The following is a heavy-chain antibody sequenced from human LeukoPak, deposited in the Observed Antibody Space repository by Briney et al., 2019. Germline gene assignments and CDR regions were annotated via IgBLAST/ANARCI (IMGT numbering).Heavy chain of an antibody. V-gene: IGHV3-23*01. J-gene: IGHJ4*02. Sequence: HPGGSLRLPCTGSGFNFNMFAMNWVRQAPGQGLEWVSGLSRGGGTTNYADSVKGRFTISRDKSKNMVFLQMNSLRPEDTAVYYCAKEQRIRHCSEGVCMEGYYFDYWGQGSLVTVSS. CDR3: AKEQRIRHCSEGVCMEGYYFDY. CDR1: GFNFNMFA. D-gene: IGHD2-8*01. CDR2: LSRGGGTT.